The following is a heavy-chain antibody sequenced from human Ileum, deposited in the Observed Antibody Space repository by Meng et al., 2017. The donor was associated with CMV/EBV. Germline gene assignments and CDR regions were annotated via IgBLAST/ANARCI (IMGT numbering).Heavy chain of an antibody. D-gene: IGHD1-14*01. J-gene: IGHJ3*02. CDR2: VIPALGIT. V-gene: IGHV1-69*10. CDR3: AIMPQAEIRGTFDM. CDR1: GGTFSDSS. Sequence: SVMVSCKASGGTFSDSSFSWVRQAPGQGLEWMGGVIPALGITKFAQIFQGRVTIAADKSTSTVYMELSSLRSEDTAVYYCAIMPQAEIRGTFDMWGQGTMVTVSS.